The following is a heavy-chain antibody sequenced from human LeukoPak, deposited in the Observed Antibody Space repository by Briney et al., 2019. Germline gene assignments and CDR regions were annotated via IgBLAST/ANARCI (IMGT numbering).Heavy chain of an antibody. V-gene: IGHV3-7*01. Sequence: PGGSLRLSCAASGFTFSSYWMNWVRQAPGKGLEWVANIKQEGNDKYYVDSVKGRFTISRDNAKNSLFLEMNSLRAEDTAVYYCASSRHVVRFDHWGQGTLVTVSS. CDR2: IKQEGNDK. CDR1: GFTFSSYW. D-gene: IGHD6-6*01. J-gene: IGHJ4*02. CDR3: ASSRHVVRFDH.